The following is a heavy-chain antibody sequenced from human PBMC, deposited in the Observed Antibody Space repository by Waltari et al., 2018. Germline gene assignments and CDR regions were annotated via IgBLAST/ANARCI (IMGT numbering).Heavy chain of an antibody. CDR3: AKANQWLPNWYFDV. D-gene: IGHD6-19*01. CDR1: GSSSISHY. V-gene: IGHV4-59*11. CDR2: VHHTGHK. J-gene: IGHJ2*01. Sequence: QVHLQESGPGLVQPSEPLSLTCKISGSSSISHYWSWLRQSPGKPLEWIANVHHTGHKFYNHILETRVTISLDTFRNQVSLNLNSVTAADTAVYFCAKANQWLPNWYFDVWGRGTLVSVSS.